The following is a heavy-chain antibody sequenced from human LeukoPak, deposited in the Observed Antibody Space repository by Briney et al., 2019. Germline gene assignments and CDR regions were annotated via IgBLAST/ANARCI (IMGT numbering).Heavy chain of an antibody. CDR3: SRAPRTIVGASETDY. V-gene: IGHV1-2*06. J-gene: IGHJ4*02. D-gene: IGHD1-26*01. CDR2: INPNSGGT. CDR1: GYTFTGYY. Sequence: ASVKVSCKASGYTFTGYYMHWVRQAPGQGLEWMGRINPNSGGTNYAQKFQGRVTMTRDTSINTAYMELSRLRSDDTAVYYCSRAPRTIVGASETDYWGQGTLVTVSS.